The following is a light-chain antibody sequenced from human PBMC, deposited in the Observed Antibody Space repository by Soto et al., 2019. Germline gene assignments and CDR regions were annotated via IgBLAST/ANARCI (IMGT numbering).Light chain of an antibody. CDR1: QSISGTY. CDR2: GAS. J-gene: IGKJ1*01. CDR3: QQYGSSPAT. Sequence: DTVLTQPPGTLSLTSGERATLSCRASQSISGTYLAWYQQKPGQTPRLLIYGASTRATGIPARFSGSGSGTDFTLTISRLEPEDFAVYYCQQYGSSPATFGQGTKVDIK. V-gene: IGKV3-20*01.